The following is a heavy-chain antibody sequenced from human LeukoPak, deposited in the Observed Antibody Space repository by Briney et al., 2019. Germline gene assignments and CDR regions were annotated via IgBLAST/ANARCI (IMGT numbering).Heavy chain of an antibody. CDR2: INWNGGST. CDR1: GFTFSSYG. V-gene: IGHV3-20*04. D-gene: IGHD6-13*01. J-gene: IGHJ6*04. CDR3: ARGTAAGTRMDV. Sequence: GGTLRLSCAASGFTFSSYGMSWVRQAPGKGLEWVSGINWNGGSTGYADSVKGRFTISRDNAKNSLYLQMNSLRAEDTALYYCARGTAAGTRMDVWGKGTTVTVSS.